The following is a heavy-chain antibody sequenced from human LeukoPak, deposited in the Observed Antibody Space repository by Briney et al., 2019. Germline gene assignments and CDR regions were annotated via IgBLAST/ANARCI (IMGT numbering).Heavy chain of an antibody. CDR1: GFTLNSHV. J-gene: IGHJ4*02. V-gene: IGHV3-23*01. CDR3: AYYDSSGYYYGRLRY. Sequence: GGSLRLSCAASGFTLNSHVMSWVRQIPGKGLEWVSSVTADGTNTHFADSVKGRFTISRDNSKNTLYLHMNSLRVDDTAVYFCAYYDSSGYYYGRLRYWGQGTPVTVSS. D-gene: IGHD3-22*01. CDR2: VTADGTNT.